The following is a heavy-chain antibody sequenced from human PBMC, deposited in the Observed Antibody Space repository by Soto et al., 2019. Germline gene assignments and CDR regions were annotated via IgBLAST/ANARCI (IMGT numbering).Heavy chain of an antibody. Sequence: QITLKESGPTLVKPTQTLTLTCTFSGFSLSTSGVGVGWIRQPPGKAREWLALIYWDDDQRYSPSLKSRLTITKDTSKNQVVLTMTNMDPVDTATYYCARTYCSGGGCYSDFDSWGQGTLVTVSS. J-gene: IGHJ4*02. CDR3: ARTYCSGGGCYSDFDS. CDR1: GFSLSTSGVG. CDR2: IYWDDDQ. D-gene: IGHD2-15*01. V-gene: IGHV2-5*02.